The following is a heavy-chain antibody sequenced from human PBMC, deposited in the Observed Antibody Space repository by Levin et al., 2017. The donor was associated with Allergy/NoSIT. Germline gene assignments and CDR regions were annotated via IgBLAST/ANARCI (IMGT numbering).Heavy chain of an antibody. J-gene: IGHJ4*02. CDR3: AVRGRATVTGDY. V-gene: IGHV3-23*01. D-gene: IGHD4-17*01. CDR1: GFTFSSYA. Sequence: GESLKISCAASGFTFSSYAMSWVRQAAGKGLEWVSTISGSGGSTYYADSVKGRFTISRDNSKNTLYLQMNSLRAEDTALYYCAVRGRATVTGDYWGQGTLVTVSS. CDR2: ISGSGGST.